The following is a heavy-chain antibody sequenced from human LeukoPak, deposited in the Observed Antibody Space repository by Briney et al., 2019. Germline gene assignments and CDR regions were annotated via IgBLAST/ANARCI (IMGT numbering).Heavy chain of an antibody. J-gene: IGHJ4*02. CDR1: GDSISDYH. Sequence: KPSETLSLTCTVSGDSISDYHWSWIRQPAGKGLEWIGRIINSGVTNYNPSLNSRVTISVDRSKNQFSLRLTSVTAADTAVYYCETSEVGSSSYESYDYWGQGTQVTVSA. CDR2: IINSGVT. V-gene: IGHV4-4*07. CDR3: ETSEVGSSSYESYDY. D-gene: IGHD1-26*01.